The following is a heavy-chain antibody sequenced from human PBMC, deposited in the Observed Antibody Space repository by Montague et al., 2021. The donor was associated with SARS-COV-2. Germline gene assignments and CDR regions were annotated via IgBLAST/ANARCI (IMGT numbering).Heavy chain of an antibody. CDR3: ARGPSDTYYYNGMDV. Sequence: PALVKPTQTLTLTCTFSGFSLSTSGMCMTWIRQPPGKALEWLARIDWDGDKYYNTSLKSRLTISKDTSKNLVVLTMTNMDPVDTATYYCARGPSDTYYYNGMDVWGQGILVTVSS. J-gene: IGHJ6*02. V-gene: IGHV2-70*11. CDR1: GFSLSTSGMC. CDR2: IDWDGDK.